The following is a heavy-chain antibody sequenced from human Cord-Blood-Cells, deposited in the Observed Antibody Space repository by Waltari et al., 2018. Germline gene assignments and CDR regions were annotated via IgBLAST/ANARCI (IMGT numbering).Heavy chain of an antibody. V-gene: IGHV1-69*12. Sequence: QVQLVQSGAEVKKPGSSVKVSCKASGGTFSSYAIRWVRKAPGPGLGWMGGIIPIFGTANYAQKFQGRVTITADESTSTAYMELSSLRSEDTAVYYCARVKEFRGSYYGYYYYGMDVWGQGTTVTVSS. D-gene: IGHD1-26*01. CDR3: ARVKEFRGSYYGYYYYGMDV. CDR2: IIPIFGTA. J-gene: IGHJ6*02. CDR1: GGTFSSYA.